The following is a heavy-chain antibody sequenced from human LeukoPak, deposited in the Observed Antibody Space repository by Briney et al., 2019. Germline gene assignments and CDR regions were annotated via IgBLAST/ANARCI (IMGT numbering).Heavy chain of an antibody. J-gene: IGHJ4*02. V-gene: IGHV1-2*02. Sequence: GASVKVSCKASGYTFTGYYMHWVRQAPGQGLEWMGWINPNSGGTNYAQKFQGRVTMTRDTSISTAYMELSRLRSDDTAVYYCAREHTTRGLRYFDWLVFDYWGQGTLVTVSS. CDR3: AREHTTRGLRYFDWLVFDY. CDR2: INPNSGGT. D-gene: IGHD3-9*01. CDR1: GYTFTGYY.